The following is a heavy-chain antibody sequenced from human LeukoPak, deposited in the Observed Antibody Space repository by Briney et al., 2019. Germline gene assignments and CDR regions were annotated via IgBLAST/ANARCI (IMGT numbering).Heavy chain of an antibody. V-gene: IGHV3-33*01. CDR1: GFTFSSYG. CDR2: IWYDGSGK. J-gene: IGHJ4*02. CDR3: AYGGKSDRFDY. D-gene: IGHD4-23*01. Sequence: PGGSLRLSCAASGFTFSSYGMHWVRQAPGKGLEWVAVIWYDGSGKYYADSVKGRFTISRDNSKNVLYLQMNSLRAEDTAVYYCAYGGKSDRFDYWGQGTLVTVSS.